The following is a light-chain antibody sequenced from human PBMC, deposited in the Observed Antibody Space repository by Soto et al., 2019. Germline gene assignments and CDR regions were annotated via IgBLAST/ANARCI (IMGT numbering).Light chain of an antibody. CDR3: QSYDNSLSGLVV. CDR2: GNS. V-gene: IGLV1-40*01. Sequence: QAVLTQPPSVSGAPGQRVTISCTGSSSNIGAPYDVHWYQQLPGTAPKLLIYGNSNRPSGVPDRFSGSKSGTSASLAITGLQAEDEADDYCQSYDNSLSGLVVFGGGTKLTVL. J-gene: IGLJ2*01. CDR1: SSNIGAPYD.